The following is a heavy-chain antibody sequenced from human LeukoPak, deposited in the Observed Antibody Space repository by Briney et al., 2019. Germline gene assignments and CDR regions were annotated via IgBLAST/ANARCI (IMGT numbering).Heavy chain of an antibody. D-gene: IGHD3-10*01. CDR3: AREKHYYGSVVDY. CDR1: GYTFTSYY. CDR2: IQYDGSNK. J-gene: IGHJ4*02. V-gene: IGHV3-30*04. Sequence: SCKASGYTFTSYYMHWVRQAPGRGLEWMAFIQYDGSNKFYADSVKGRFTISRDNSKNTLYVQMNSLRAEDTAVYYCAREKHYYGSVVDYWGQGTLVTVSS.